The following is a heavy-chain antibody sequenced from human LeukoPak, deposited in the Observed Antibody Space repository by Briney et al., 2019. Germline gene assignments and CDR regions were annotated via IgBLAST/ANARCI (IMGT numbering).Heavy chain of an antibody. Sequence: GGSLRLSCATSGSTFVDYGLSWVRRAPGRGLEWLCAINYNGAITDYADSVKGRFTISRDNAKNSLYLRMDSLRAEDTALYYCARDRLGPSFSVSHFDLWGQGTLVTVSS. CDR1: GSTFVDYG. D-gene: IGHD3-3*02. J-gene: IGHJ4*02. CDR2: INYNGAIT. CDR3: ARDRLGPSFSVSHFDL. V-gene: IGHV3-20*04.